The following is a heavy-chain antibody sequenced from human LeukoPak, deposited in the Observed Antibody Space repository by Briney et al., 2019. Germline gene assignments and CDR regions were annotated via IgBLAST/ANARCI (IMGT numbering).Heavy chain of an antibody. J-gene: IGHJ6*03. V-gene: IGHV1-46*01. CDR1: GYTFTSYY. CDR2: INPSGGST. D-gene: IGHD3-3*01. CDR3: ARGSTYYDFWSGYDHYYYYYMDV. Sequence: ASVKVSCKASGYTFTSYYKHWVRQAPGQGLEWMGIINPSGGSTSYAQKFQGRVTMTRNTSISTAYMELSSLRSEDTAVYYCARGSTYYDFWSGYDHYYYYYMDVWGKGTTVTVSS.